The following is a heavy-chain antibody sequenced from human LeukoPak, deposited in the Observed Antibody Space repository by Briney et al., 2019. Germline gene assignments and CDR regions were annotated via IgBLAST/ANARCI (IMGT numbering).Heavy chain of an antibody. CDR3: ARNLAGHFGGFYFDD. CDR2: IYYSGST. V-gene: IGHV4-39*07. J-gene: IGHJ4*02. D-gene: IGHD4-23*01. CDR1: GGSISSSSYY. Sequence: SETLSLTCTVSGGSISSSSYYWGWIRQPPGKGLEWIGTIYYSGSTYYDPSLKGRVTISVDTSKNQFSLKLSSVTAADTDVYYCARNLAGHFGGFYFDDWGQGTLVTVSS.